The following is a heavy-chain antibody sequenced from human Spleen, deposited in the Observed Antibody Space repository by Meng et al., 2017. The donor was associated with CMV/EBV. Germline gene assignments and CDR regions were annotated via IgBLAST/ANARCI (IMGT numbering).Heavy chain of an antibody. D-gene: IGHD3-22*01. J-gene: IGHJ4*02. CDR3: ARVGPLYYYDNSGVPVAY. Sequence: SETLSLTCTVSGGSISSSSYSWGWIRQPPGKGLEWIGSLFYTGSTYYNPSLKSRVTISVGTSVNQLSLTVSSVTAADTAVYYCARVGPLYYYDNSGVPVAYWGQGTLVTVSS. V-gene: IGHV4-39*01. CDR2: LFYTGST. CDR1: GGSISSSSYS.